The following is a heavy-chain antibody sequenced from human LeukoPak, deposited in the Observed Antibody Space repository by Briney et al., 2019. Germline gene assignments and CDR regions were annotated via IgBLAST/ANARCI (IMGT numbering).Heavy chain of an antibody. CDR2: INHSGST. V-gene: IGHV4-34*01. CDR1: GGSISSYY. CDR3: ARENGWPTYYYYGMDV. Sequence: PSETLSLTCTVSGGSISSYYWSWIRQPPGKGLEWIGEINHSGSTNYNPPLKSRVTISVDTSKNQFSLKLSSVTAADTAVYYCARENGWPTYYYYGMDVWGQGITVTVSS. J-gene: IGHJ6*02. D-gene: IGHD5-24*01.